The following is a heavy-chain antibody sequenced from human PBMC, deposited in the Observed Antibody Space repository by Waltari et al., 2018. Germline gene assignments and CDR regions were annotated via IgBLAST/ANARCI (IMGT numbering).Heavy chain of an antibody. V-gene: IGHV3-23*01. CDR3: AKGLSSSSLGFDY. CDR2: ITVSGDST. Sequence: GQPGGSLRLSCAASGFIFSSYALSWVRQAPGKGLEWVSAITVSGDSTYYAGSVKGRFTISRDNSKNTLFLQINSLRVEDTAVYYCAKGLSSSSLGFDYWGQGTLVTVSS. J-gene: IGHJ4*02. D-gene: IGHD6-6*01. CDR1: GFIFSSYA.